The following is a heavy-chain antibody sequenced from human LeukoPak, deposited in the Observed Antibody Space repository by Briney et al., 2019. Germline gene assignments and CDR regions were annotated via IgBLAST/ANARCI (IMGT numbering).Heavy chain of an antibody. J-gene: IGHJ4*02. CDR1: GGTFSIYA. D-gene: IGHD6-19*01. Sequence: SVKVSCKASGGTFSIYAISWVRQAPGQGLEWMGGIIPIFGTANYAQKFQGRVTITADESTSTAYMELSSLRSEGTAVYYCARDPDIAVAGGFDYWGQGTLVTVSS. V-gene: IGHV1-69*13. CDR2: IIPIFGTA. CDR3: ARDPDIAVAGGFDY.